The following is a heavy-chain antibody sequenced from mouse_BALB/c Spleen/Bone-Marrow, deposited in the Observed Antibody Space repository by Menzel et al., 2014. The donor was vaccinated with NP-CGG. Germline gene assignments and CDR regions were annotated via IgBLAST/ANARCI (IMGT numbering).Heavy chain of an antibody. J-gene: IGHJ2*01. CDR3: ARQGYYGYSDY. Sequence: LQQSGGSLKLSCAASGFDFSRYWMSWVRQAPGKGLEWIGEINPDSSTINYTPSLKDKFIISRDNAKNTLYLQMSKVRSEDTALYYCARQGYYGYSDYWGQGTTLTVSS. D-gene: IGHD1-2*01. V-gene: IGHV4-1*02. CDR2: INPDSSTI. CDR1: GFDFSRYW.